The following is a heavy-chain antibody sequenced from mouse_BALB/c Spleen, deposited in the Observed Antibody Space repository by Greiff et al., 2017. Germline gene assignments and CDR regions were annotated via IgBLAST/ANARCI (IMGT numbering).Heavy chain of an antibody. V-gene: IGHV5-6-3*01. CDR2: INSNGGST. Sequence: DVMLVESGGGLVQPGGSLKLSCAASGFTFSSYGMSWVRQTPDKRLELVATINSNGGSTYYPDSVKGRFTISRDNAKNTLYLQMSSLKSEDTAMYYCARAAIGNYFDYWGQGTTLTVSS. CDR1: GFTFSSYG. CDR3: ARAAIGNYFDY. D-gene: IGHD3-1*01. J-gene: IGHJ2*01.